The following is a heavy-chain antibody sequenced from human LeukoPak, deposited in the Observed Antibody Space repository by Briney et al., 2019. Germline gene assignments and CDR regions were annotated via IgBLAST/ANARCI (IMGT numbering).Heavy chain of an antibody. D-gene: IGHD6-19*01. CDR3: ARVRDSSGWYRVHYYYMDV. J-gene: IGHJ6*03. Sequence: GGSLTLSCAASGFTVSSNYMSWVRQAPGKGLEWVAVIYSGGSTYYTDSVKGRVTISRDNSKNTLYLQMNSLRAEDTAVYYCARVRDSSGWYRVHYYYMDVWGKGTTVSVSS. CDR2: IYSGGST. CDR1: GFTVSSNY. V-gene: IGHV3-53*01.